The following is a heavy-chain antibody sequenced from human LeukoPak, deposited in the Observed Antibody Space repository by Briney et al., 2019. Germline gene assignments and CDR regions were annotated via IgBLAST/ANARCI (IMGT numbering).Heavy chain of an antibody. CDR1: GGSISSYY. CDR2: IYYSGST. Sequence: SETLSLTCTVSGGSISSYYWSWIWQPPGKGLEWIGYIYYSGSTNYNPSLKSRVTISVDTSKNQFSLKLSSVTAADTAVYYCASLSIVGAGWFDPWGQGTLVTVSS. CDR3: ASLSIVGAGWFDP. J-gene: IGHJ5*02. D-gene: IGHD1-26*01. V-gene: IGHV4-59*08.